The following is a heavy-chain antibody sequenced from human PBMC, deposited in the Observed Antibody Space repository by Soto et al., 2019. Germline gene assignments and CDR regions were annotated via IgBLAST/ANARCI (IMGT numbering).Heavy chain of an antibody. V-gene: IGHV3-33*01. CDR1: GFTFSSYG. D-gene: IGHD2-2*01. CDR2: IWYDGSNK. CDR3: AREIRSSTTPGFDY. J-gene: IGHJ4*02. Sequence: GGSLRLSCAASGFTFSSYGMHWVRQAPGKGLEWVAVIWYDGSNKYYADSVKGRFTISRDNSKNTLYLQMNSLRAEDTAVYYCAREIRSSTTPGFDYWGQGTLVTVSS.